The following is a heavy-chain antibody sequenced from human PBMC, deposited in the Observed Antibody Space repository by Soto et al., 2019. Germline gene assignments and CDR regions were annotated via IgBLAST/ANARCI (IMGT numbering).Heavy chain of an antibody. Sequence: GGSLRLSCAASGFTFSSYCMNWVRQAPGKGLEWVANIKEDGSEKNYVDSVKGRFISSRDNAKESLFLQMNSLRAEDTAVYYCARGQYGGKGYWGQGTLVTVSS. CDR1: GFTFSSYC. J-gene: IGHJ4*02. CDR2: IKEDGSEK. CDR3: ARGQYGGKGY. D-gene: IGHD2-15*01. V-gene: IGHV3-7*03.